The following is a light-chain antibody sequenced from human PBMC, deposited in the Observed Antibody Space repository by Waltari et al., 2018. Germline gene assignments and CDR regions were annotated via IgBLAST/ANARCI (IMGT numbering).Light chain of an antibody. V-gene: IGLV8-61*01. CDR1: SGSISSTSY. CDR2: RTD. J-gene: IGLJ3*02. Sequence: QTVVTQEPSLSVSPGGTVTLTCTLSSGSISSTSYPSWYQQIPGPCPLPRVARTDTRSFGVPDRFSGSVLGSKAALTITGAQADDEADYYCVLYMGSGIWVFGGGTKLTVL. CDR3: VLYMGSGIWV.